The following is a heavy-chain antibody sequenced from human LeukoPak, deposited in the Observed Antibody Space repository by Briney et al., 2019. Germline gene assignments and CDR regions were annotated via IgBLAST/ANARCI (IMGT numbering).Heavy chain of an antibody. CDR1: GFTFSNYA. J-gene: IGHJ3*02. Sequence: GSLRLSCAASGFTFSNYAMSWVRQAPGKGLEWVSGISGGVGTTSYVDSVKGRFTISRDNSKNTLFLQMNSLRAEDTAVYYCATKVVTDAFDIWGQGTMVTVSS. V-gene: IGHV3-23*01. D-gene: IGHD3-22*01. CDR2: ISGGVGTT. CDR3: ATKVVTDAFDI.